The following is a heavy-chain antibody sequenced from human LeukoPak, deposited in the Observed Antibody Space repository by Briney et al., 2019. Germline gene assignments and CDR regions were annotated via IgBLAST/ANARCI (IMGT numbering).Heavy chain of an antibody. V-gene: IGHV1-69*04. D-gene: IGHD3-3*01. Sequence: SVKVSCKASGGTFSSYAISWVRQAPGQGLEWMGRIIPILGIANYAQKFQGRVTMTRNTSISTAYMELSSLRSEDTAVYYCARGFGSTRRIYYYGMDVWGQGTTVTVSS. CDR3: ARGFGSTRRIYYYGMDV. J-gene: IGHJ6*02. CDR1: GGTFSSYA. CDR2: IIPILGIA.